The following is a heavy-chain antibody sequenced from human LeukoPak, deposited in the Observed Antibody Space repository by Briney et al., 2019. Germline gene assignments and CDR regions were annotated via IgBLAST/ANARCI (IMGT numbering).Heavy chain of an antibody. CDR1: GGSFSGYY. J-gene: IGHJ4*02. D-gene: IGHD1-26*01. V-gene: IGHV4-34*01. CDR2: INHSGST. Sequence: SETLSLTCAVYGGSFSGYYWSWIRQPPGKGLEWIGEINHSGSTNYNPSLKSRVTISVDTSKNQFSLKLSSVTAADTTVYYCARGAWELLKYYFDYWGQGTLVTVSS. CDR3: ARGAWELLKYYFDY.